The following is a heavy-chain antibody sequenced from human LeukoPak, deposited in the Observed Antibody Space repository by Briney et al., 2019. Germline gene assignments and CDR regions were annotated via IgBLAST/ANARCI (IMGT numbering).Heavy chain of an antibody. J-gene: IGHJ4*02. V-gene: IGHV3-48*03. CDR2: ISSSDSTI. CDR1: GFTFSSYE. D-gene: IGHD1-26*01. Sequence: GGSLRLSCAASGFTFSSYEMNWARQAPGKGLEWVSYISSSDSTIYYADSVKGRFTISRDNAKNSLYLQMNRLRAEDTAVYYCASPYSGGYWDLDYWGQGTLVTVSS. CDR3: ASPYSGGYWDLDY.